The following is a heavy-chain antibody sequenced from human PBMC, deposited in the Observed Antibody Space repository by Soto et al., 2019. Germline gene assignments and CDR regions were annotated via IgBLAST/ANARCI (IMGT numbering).Heavy chain of an antibody. J-gene: IGHJ4*02. CDR3: AKDVGDFWSGSPIPSFDY. V-gene: IGHV3-23*01. D-gene: IGHD3-3*01. CDR2: ISGSGGST. CDR1: GFTFSSYA. Sequence: GGSLRLSCAASGFTFSSYAMSWVRQAPGKGLEWVSAISGSGGSTYYADSVKGRFTISRDNSKNTLYLQMNSLRAEDTAVYYCAKDVGDFWSGSPIPSFDYWGQGTLVTVSS.